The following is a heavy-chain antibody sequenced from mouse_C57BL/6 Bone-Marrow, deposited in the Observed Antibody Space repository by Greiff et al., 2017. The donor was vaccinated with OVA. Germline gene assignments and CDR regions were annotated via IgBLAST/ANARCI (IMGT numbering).Heavy chain of an antibody. Sequence: EVQGVESGGGLVKPGGSLKLSCAASGFTFSSYAMSWVRQTPEKRLEWVATISDGGSYTYYPDNVKGRFTISRDNAKNNLYLQMSHLKSEDTAMYYCARDQGITTVVATGYFDVWGTGTTVTVSS. CDR2: ISDGGSYT. D-gene: IGHD1-1*01. CDR3: ARDQGITTVVATGYFDV. V-gene: IGHV5-4*01. J-gene: IGHJ1*03. CDR1: GFTFSSYA.